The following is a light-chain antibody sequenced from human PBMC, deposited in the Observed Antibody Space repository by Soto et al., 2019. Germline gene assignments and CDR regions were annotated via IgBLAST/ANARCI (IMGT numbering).Light chain of an antibody. Sequence: QSVLTQPPSVSVAPGQKVTISCSGSSSNIGDNYVSWYQQLPGTAPKLLIYDNSKRPSGIPDRFSGSKSGTSATLGITGLQTGDEANYYCGTWDSSLSAVVFGGGTKLTVL. V-gene: IGLV1-51*01. CDR1: SSNIGDNY. J-gene: IGLJ2*01. CDR2: DNS. CDR3: GTWDSSLSAVV.